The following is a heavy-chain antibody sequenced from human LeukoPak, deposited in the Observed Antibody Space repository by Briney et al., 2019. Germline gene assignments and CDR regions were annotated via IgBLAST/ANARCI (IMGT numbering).Heavy chain of an antibody. V-gene: IGHV4-61*02. CDR3: ASMSGYYVPYYYYMDV. D-gene: IGHD3-22*01. Sequence: PSETLSLTCTVSGGSISSGSYYWSWIRQPAGKGLEWIGRIYTSGSINYNPSLKSRVTISVDTSKNQFSLKLSSVTAADTAVYYCASMSGYYVPYYYYMDVWGKGTTVTVSS. CDR1: GGSISSGSYY. CDR2: IYTSGSI. J-gene: IGHJ6*03.